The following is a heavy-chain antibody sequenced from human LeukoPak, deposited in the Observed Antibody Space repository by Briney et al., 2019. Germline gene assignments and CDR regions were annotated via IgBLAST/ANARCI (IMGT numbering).Heavy chain of an antibody. D-gene: IGHD3-10*01. J-gene: IGHJ4*02. CDR3: ARGRYYYGSGRQNVFDY. CDR1: GGSFSGYY. Sequence: SETLSLTCAVYGGSFSGYYWSWIRQPPGKGLEWIGAINHSGSTNYNPSLKSRVTISVDTSKNQCSLKLSSVTAADTAVYYCARGRYYYGSGRQNVFDYWGQGTLVTVSS. CDR2: INHSGST. V-gene: IGHV4-34*01.